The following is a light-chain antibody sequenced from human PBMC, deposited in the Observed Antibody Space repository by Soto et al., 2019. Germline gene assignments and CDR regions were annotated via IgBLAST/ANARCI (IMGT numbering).Light chain of an antibody. V-gene: IGLV1-40*01. Sequence: QSVLTQPPSVSGAPGQRVTISCTGSSSNIGAGYDVHWYQQFPGKSPKLIIYAVSDRPSGVSDRFSGSKSGISASLTISGLQTEDEADYYCISYTDRQSYLFGTGTKVTVL. CDR1: SSNIGAGYD. J-gene: IGLJ1*01. CDR3: ISYTDRQSYL. CDR2: AVS.